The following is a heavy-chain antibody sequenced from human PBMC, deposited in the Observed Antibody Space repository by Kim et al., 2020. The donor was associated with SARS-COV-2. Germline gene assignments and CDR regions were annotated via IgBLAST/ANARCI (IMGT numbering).Heavy chain of an antibody. D-gene: IGHD3-10*01. CDR3: AGDFGVVRAVLYYFDY. CDR1: GYTFTGYY. J-gene: IGHJ4*02. CDR2: INPNSGGT. Sequence: ASVKVSCKASGYTFTGYYMHWVRQAPGQGLEWMGWINPNSGGTNYAQKFQGRVTMTRDTSISTAYMELSRLRSDDTAVYYCAGDFGVVRAVLYYFDYWGQGTLVTVSS. V-gene: IGHV1-2*02.